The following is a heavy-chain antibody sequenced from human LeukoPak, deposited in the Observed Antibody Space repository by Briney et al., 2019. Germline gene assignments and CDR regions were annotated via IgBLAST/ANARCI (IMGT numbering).Heavy chain of an antibody. D-gene: IGHD1-7*01. J-gene: IGHJ4*02. CDR3: ARRYNWNYLFDY. CDR2: TYYSGST. Sequence: PSETLSLTCAVSGGSISTYYWSWIRQPPGKGLEWIGSTYYSGSTYYNPSLKSRVTISVDTSKNQFSLKLSSVTAADTAVCYCARRYNWNYLFDYWGQGTLVTVSS. CDR1: GGSISTYY. V-gene: IGHV4-39*01.